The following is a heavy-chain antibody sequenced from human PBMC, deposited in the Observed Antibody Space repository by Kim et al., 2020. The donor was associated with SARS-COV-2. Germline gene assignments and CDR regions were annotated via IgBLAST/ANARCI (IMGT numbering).Heavy chain of an antibody. D-gene: IGHD3-3*01. V-gene: IGHV3-23*01. CDR3: AKGGDDFWSGYSDFDY. CDR1: GFTFSSYA. CDR2: ISGSGGST. Sequence: GGSLRLSCAASGFTFSSYAMSWVRQAPGKGLEWVSAISGSGGSTNYADSVKGRFTISRDNSKNTLYLQMNSLRAEDTAVYYCAKGGDDFWSGYSDFDYWGQGTLVTVSS. J-gene: IGHJ4*02.